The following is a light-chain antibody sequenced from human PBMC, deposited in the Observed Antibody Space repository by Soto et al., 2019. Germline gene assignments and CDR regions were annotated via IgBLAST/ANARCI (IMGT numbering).Light chain of an antibody. CDR3: LQKYFYPFT. Sequence: AIQMTQSPSSLSASVGDRVTITCRASQGIRNDLDWIQQKPGKAPKLLIYAASNLQSGVPARFSSSGSGTDFTLTISSLQPEDFATYYCLQKYFYPFTFGPGTKVDIK. J-gene: IGKJ3*01. CDR2: AAS. CDR1: QGIRND. V-gene: IGKV1-6*01.